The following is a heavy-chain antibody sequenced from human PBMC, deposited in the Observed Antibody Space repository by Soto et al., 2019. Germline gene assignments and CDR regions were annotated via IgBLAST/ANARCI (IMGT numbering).Heavy chain of an antibody. CDR1: GGTFSTYA. D-gene: IGHD6-25*01. CDR2: IIPLFGTA. J-gene: IGHJ4*02. V-gene: IGHV1-69*01. CDR3: ARPKGRYSRCYYFFDY. Sequence: QVQLVQSGAEVKQPGSSVKVSCKTSGGTFSTYAIYWVRQAPGQGLEWMGAIIPLFGTADYAQKFQGRVTITADESTSTASMELSSLRSEDTAGEYWARPKGRYSRCYYFFDYWGQGTLVTVSS.